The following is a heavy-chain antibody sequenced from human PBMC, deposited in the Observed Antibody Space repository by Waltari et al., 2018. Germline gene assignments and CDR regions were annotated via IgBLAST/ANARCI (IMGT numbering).Heavy chain of an antibody. CDR2: IWYDGRYE. CDR3: ARDFASTYFFDY. CDR1: GFDFRGYV. Sequence: QVQLVESGGGVVQPGRSLRLSCAASGFDFRGYVMHWVRQAPGKGRELVAVIWYDGRYEYYADSVKCRFTISRDNSKDTLYLQMNSLRAEDTAVYYCARDFASTYFFDYWGQGTLVTVSS. V-gene: IGHV3-33*01. J-gene: IGHJ4*02.